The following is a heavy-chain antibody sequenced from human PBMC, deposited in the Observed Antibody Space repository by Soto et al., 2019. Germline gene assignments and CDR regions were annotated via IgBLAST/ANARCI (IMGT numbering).Heavy chain of an antibody. V-gene: IGHV3-15*01. Sequence: GGSLRLSCAASGFTFSNAWMSWVRQAPGKGLEWVGRIKSKTDGGTTDYAAPVKGRFTISRDDSKNTLYLQMNSLKTEDTAVYYCTTQPNIVVVPAAPIYYYYYYMDVWGKGTTVTVSS. J-gene: IGHJ6*03. D-gene: IGHD2-2*01. CDR3: TTQPNIVVVPAAPIYYYYYYMDV. CDR1: GFTFSNAW. CDR2: IKSKTDGGTT.